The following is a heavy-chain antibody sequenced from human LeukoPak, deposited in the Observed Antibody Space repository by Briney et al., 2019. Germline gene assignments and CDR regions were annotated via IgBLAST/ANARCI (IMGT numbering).Heavy chain of an antibody. CDR2: SSYSGST. Sequence: SETLSLTCTVSGGSITSSYWTWIRQPPGKGLEWIAYSSYSGSTSYNPSLKSRVTISVDTSKNQFSLKLSSVTATDTAVYYCARLGTVTNIRSYYFDYWGQGTLVTVSS. CDR1: GGSITSSY. D-gene: IGHD4-17*01. CDR3: ARLGTVTNIRSYYFDY. J-gene: IGHJ4*02. V-gene: IGHV4-59*08.